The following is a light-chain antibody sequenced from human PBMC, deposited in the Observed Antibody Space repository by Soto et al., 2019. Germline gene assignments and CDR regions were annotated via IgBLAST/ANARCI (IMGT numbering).Light chain of an antibody. V-gene: IGLV2-8*01. CDR2: EVN. CDR3: TSYAGSSIWV. J-gene: IGLJ3*02. Sequence: QSALTQPPSATGSPGQSVTISCTGTSSDVGAYNYVSWYQQNPGKAPKLMIYEVNKRPSGVPDRFSGSKSGKTASLTVSGLQPEEEADYHCTSYAGSSIWVFGGGTKLTVL. CDR1: SSDVGAYNY.